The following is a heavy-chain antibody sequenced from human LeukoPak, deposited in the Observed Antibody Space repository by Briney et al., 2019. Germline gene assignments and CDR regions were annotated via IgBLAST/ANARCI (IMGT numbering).Heavy chain of an antibody. CDR3: AKRGGYSYGYEFDY. V-gene: IGHV3-30*18. D-gene: IGHD5-18*01. Sequence: PGGSLRLSCAASGFTFSSYGTHWVRQAPGKGLEWVAVISYDGSNKYYADSVKGRFTISRDNSKNTLYLQMNSLRAEDTAVYYCAKRGGYSYGYEFDYWGQGTLVTVSS. CDR1: GFTFSSYG. J-gene: IGHJ4*02. CDR2: ISYDGSNK.